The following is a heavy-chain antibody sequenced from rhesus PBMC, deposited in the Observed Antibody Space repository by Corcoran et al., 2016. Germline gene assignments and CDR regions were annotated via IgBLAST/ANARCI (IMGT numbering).Heavy chain of an antibody. J-gene: IGHJ4*01. CDR1: GFTFSDYY. D-gene: IGHD5-36*01. CDR3: ARVGYSYAGFDY. V-gene: IGHV3-178*01. Sequence: EVQLVESGGGLAKPGGPLRLSCAASGFTFSDYYMDWVRQAPGKGLEWVSRISNGGGSTWYADSVKGRFTISKENAKNTLYLPMNSLRAEDSAVYYCARVGYSYAGFDYWGQGVLVTVSS. CDR2: ISNGGGST.